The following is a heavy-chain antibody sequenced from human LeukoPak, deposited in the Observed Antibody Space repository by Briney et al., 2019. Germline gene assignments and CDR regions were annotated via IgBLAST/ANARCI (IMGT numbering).Heavy chain of an antibody. D-gene: IGHD5-18*01. CDR3: ARGIQLRTYYFDY. J-gene: IGHJ4*02. CDR1: GDSVSSNSAA. CDR2: TYYRSKWYN. V-gene: IGHV6-1*01. Sequence: SQTLSLTCAISGDSVSSNSAAWNWIRQSPSRGLEWLGRTYYRSKWYNDYAVSVKSRITINPDTSKNQFSLKLSSVTAADTAVYYCARGIQLRTYYFDYWGQGTLVTVSS.